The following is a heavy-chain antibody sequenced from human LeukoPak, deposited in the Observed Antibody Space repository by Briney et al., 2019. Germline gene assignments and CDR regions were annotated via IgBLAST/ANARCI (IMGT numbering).Heavy chain of an antibody. CDR2: ISGRGRST. Sequence: GGSLRLSCEASGFAFSSYALSWVRQAPGKGLEWVSGISGRGRSTFYADSVKGRFTISRDNSKNTLYLQMNTLRAEDTAIYYCARRPGATEYYYYYYMDLWGKGTTVTVS. D-gene: IGHD5-24*01. V-gene: IGHV3-23*01. CDR1: GFAFSSYA. CDR3: ARRPGATEYYYYYYMDL. J-gene: IGHJ6*03.